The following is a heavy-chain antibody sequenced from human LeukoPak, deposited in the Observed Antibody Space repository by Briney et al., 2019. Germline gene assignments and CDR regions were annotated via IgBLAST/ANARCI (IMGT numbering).Heavy chain of an antibody. CDR2: ISSSGDYI. J-gene: IGHJ5*02. D-gene: IGHD3-10*01. CDR3: GLYYGSWSYYILA. V-gene: IGHV3-21*01. CDR1: GFIFSSYS. Sequence: GGSLRLSCAASGFIFSSYSMKWVRQAPGKGLEWVSSISSSGDYIYYADSVKGRFTTSRDNAKNSLYLQMNSLRAEDTALYYCGLYYGSWSYYILAWGQGTLVTVSS.